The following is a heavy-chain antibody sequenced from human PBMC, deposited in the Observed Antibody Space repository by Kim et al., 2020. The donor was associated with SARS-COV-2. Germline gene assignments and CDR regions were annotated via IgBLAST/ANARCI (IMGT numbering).Heavy chain of an antibody. D-gene: IGHD4-17*01. CDR3: ARAGPYGGKRNDAFDI. J-gene: IGHJ3*02. CDR1: GGSISSGGYS. CDR2: IYHSGST. V-gene: IGHV4-30-2*01. Sequence: SETLSLTCAVSGGSISSGGYSWSWIRQPPGKGLEWIGYIYHSGSTYYNPSLKSRVTISVDRSKNQFSLKLSSVTAADTAVYYCARAGPYGGKRNDAFDIWGQGIMVTVSS.